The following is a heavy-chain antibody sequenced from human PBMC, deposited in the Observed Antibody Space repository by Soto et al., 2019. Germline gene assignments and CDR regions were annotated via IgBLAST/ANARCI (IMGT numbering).Heavy chain of an antibody. V-gene: IGHV5-51*03. CDR1: GYSFPTYW. CDR3: ARRQGTLDV. J-gene: IGHJ6*02. CDR2: IYPGDSDT. Sequence: EVQLVQSGAEVKKPGESLKISCKGSGYSFPTYWIGWVRQMSGKGPEWMGSIYPGDSDTRYSPSFQGQVSISADKSISTAYLQWSSLKASDNAMYYCARRQGTLDVWGQGTTVTVSS.